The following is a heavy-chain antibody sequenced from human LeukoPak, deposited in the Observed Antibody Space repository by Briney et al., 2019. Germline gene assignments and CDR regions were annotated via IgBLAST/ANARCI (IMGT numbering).Heavy chain of an antibody. CDR1: GFTFSDYY. J-gene: IGHJ3*02. CDR3: ARDEGIQLWFESHGAFDI. D-gene: IGHD5-18*01. CDR2: ISSSGSTI. V-gene: IGHV3-11*01. Sequence: PGGSLRLSCAASGFTFSDYYMSWIRQAPGKGLEWVSYISSSGSTIYYADSVKGRFTISRDNAKNSLYLQMNSLRAEDTAVYYCARDEGIQLWFESHGAFDIWGQGTMVTVSS.